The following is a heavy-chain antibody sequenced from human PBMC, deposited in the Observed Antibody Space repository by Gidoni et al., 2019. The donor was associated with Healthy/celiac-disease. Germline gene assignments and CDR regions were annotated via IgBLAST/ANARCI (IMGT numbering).Heavy chain of an antibody. V-gene: IGHV3-9*01. CDR1: GFTFDDYA. Sequence: EVQLVESGGGLVQPGRSLRLSCAASGFTFDDYAMHWVRQAPGKGLGWVSGISWNSGSIGYADSVKGRFTISRDNAKNALYLQMNSLRAEDTALYYCAKDSVLRFLEWYGDAFDIWGQGTMVTVSS. CDR2: ISWNSGSI. J-gene: IGHJ3*02. CDR3: AKDSVLRFLEWYGDAFDI. D-gene: IGHD3-3*01.